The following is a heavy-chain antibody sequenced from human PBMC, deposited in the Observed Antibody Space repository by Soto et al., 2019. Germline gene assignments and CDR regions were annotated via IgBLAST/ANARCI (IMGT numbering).Heavy chain of an antibody. V-gene: IGHV3-48*02. CDR3: TRGQQLGLYNWFDP. D-gene: IGHD6-13*01. J-gene: IGHJ5*02. Sequence: PGGSLRLSCAASGFTFSSYIMNWVRQAPGKGLEWVSYISSASSNIYYTDSVKGRFTTSRDNAKNSLYLQMNSLRDEDTAVYYCTRGQQLGLYNWFDPWGQGTLVTVSS. CDR2: ISSASSNI. CDR1: GFTFSSYI.